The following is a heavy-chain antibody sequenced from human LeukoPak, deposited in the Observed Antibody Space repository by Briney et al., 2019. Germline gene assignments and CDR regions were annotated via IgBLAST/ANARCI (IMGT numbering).Heavy chain of an antibody. D-gene: IGHD3-22*01. CDR1: GFTFSSYA. V-gene: IGHV3-23*01. J-gene: IGHJ4*02. Sequence: GSLRLSCAASGFTFSSYAMSWVRQAPGKGLEWVSAISGSGGSTYSADSVKGRFTISRDNSKNTLYLQMNSLRAEDTAVYYCARDNYYDSSGLWGQGTLVTVSS. CDR2: ISGSGGST. CDR3: ARDNYYDSSGL.